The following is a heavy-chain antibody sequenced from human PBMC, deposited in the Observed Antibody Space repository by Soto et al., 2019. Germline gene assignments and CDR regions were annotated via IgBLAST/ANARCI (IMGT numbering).Heavy chain of an antibody. D-gene: IGHD6-19*01. CDR1: GYNFTRYG. CDR2: ISAYSGDT. J-gene: IGHJ4*02. Sequence: QVQLVQSAAEVKPPGASVKVSCKASGYNFTRYGFSWVRQAPGQGLEWMGWISAYSGDTNYAQKFRGRVSMTTDTSTSTAYMELRSLRSDDTAVYYCERECGGSFTQWLMFDFWGQGTLVTVSS. CDR3: ERECGGSFTQWLMFDF. V-gene: IGHV1-18*01.